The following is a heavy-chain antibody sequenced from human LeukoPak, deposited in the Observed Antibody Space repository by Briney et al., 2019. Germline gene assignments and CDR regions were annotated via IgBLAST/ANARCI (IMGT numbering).Heavy chain of an antibody. V-gene: IGHV4-34*01. CDR1: GGSFSGYY. CDR3: ASLYSSSWYVSYYYYYGMDV. D-gene: IGHD6-13*01. CDR2: INHSGST. J-gene: IGHJ6*02. Sequence: SETLSLTCAVYGGSFSGYYWSWIRQPPGKGLEWIGEINHSGSTNYNPPLKSRVTISVDTSKNQFSLKLSSVTAADTAVYYCASLYSSSWYVSYYYYYGMDVWGQGTTVTVSS.